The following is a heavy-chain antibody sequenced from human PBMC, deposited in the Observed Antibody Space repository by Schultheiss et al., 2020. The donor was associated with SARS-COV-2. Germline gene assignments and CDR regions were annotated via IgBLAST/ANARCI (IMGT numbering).Heavy chain of an antibody. Sequence: SETLSLTCTVSGGSISSGSYYWSWIRQPPGKGLEWIGYIYYSGSTNYNPSLKSRVTISVDTSKNQFSLKLSSVTAADTAVYYCARRTTRSDYWGQGTLVTVSS. CDR3: ARRTTRSDY. CDR1: GGSISSGSYY. V-gene: IGHV4-61*01. CDR2: IYYSGST. D-gene: IGHD4-11*01. J-gene: IGHJ4*02.